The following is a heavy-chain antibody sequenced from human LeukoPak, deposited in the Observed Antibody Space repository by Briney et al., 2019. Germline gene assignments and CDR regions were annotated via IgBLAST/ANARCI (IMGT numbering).Heavy chain of an antibody. V-gene: IGHV3-30*18. J-gene: IGHJ4*02. CDR2: ISYDGSNK. CDR3: AKEIVKYSSSWQHFDY. Sequence: GRSLRLSCAASGFTFSSYGMHWVRQAPGKGLERVAVISYDGSNKYYADSVKGRFTISRDNSKNTLYLQMNSLRAEDTAVYYCAKEIVKYSSSWQHFDYWGQGTLVTVSS. D-gene: IGHD6-13*01. CDR1: GFTFSSYG.